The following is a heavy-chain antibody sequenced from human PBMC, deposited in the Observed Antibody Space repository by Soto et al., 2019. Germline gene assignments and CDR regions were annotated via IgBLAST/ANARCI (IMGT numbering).Heavy chain of an antibody. CDR3: ASTVTTNYYYYMDV. D-gene: IGHD4-17*01. J-gene: IGHJ6*03. CDR2: IYYSGST. Sequence: QLQLQESGPGLVKPSETLSLTCTVSGGSISSSSYYWGWIRQPPGKGLEWIGSIYYSGSTYYNPSLKSRVTISVDTSKNQFSLRLSSVTAADTAVYYCASTVTTNYYYYMDVWGKGTTVTVSS. CDR1: GGSISSSSYY. V-gene: IGHV4-39*01.